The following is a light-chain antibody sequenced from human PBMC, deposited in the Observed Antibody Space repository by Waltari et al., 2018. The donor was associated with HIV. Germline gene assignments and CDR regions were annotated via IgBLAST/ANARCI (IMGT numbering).Light chain of an antibody. Sequence: EVVMTQSPATLSVSPGERAALACRASQSVSRNLAWYQQKPGQPPRLLIYAASTRASGVPVRISGTGSGTEFTLTISSLQSEDFAVYYCQQYDYWPRTFGQGTRVEIK. V-gene: IGKV3-15*01. CDR2: AAS. CDR3: QQYDYWPRT. J-gene: IGKJ1*01. CDR1: QSVSRN.